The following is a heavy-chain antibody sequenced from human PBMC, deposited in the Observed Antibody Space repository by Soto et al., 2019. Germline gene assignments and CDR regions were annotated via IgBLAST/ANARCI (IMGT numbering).Heavy chain of an antibody. V-gene: IGHV3-48*03. Sequence: EVQLVESGGGLVQPGGSLRLSCAASGFIFSRYEMTWVRQAPGKGLEWVSYISSTSSAIDYADSVRGRFTISRDNAKNSMYLQMNSLRAEDTAVYYCARVTVVSLYEAFDIWGQGTRVAVSS. CDR2: ISSTSSAI. D-gene: IGHD2-2*02. CDR1: GFIFSRYE. CDR3: ARVTVVSLYEAFDI. J-gene: IGHJ3*02.